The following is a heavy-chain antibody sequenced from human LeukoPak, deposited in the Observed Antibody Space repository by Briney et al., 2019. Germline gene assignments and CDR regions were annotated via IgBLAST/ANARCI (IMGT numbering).Heavy chain of an antibody. CDR2: IIPIFGTA. V-gene: IGHV1-69*13. Sequence: ASVKVSCKASGGTFSSYAISWVRQAPGQGLEWMGGIIPIFGTANYAQKFQGRVTITADESTSTAHMELSSLRSEDTAVYYCAREGSGGSIDYRGQGTLVTVSS. CDR3: AREGSGGSIDY. CDR1: GGTFSSYA. J-gene: IGHJ4*02. D-gene: IGHD1-26*01.